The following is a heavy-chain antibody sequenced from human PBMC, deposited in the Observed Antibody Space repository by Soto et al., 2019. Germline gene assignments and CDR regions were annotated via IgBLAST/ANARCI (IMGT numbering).Heavy chain of an antibody. CDR2: ISATGETT. CDR3: FSQLQGYRRKDYFHF. D-gene: IGHD1-26*01. V-gene: IGHV3-11*01. CDR1: GFNFSDFY. Sequence: QVQLVASGGALVKPGGSLRLSCAASGFNFSDFYISWIRQAPGKGLEWVSVISATGETTYYEESVKGRFTISRDNAQKSLELQINSRRDEDKAMYYCFSQLQGYRRKDYFHFWGQGTLVIVSS. J-gene: IGHJ4*02.